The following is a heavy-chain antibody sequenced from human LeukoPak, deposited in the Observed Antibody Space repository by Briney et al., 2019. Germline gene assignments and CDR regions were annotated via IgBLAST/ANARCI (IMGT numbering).Heavy chain of an antibody. CDR1: GYSFTDYY. Sequence: ATVTISFKGSGYSFTDYYMHWVQHAPGQGLGWMGLVDPEDGETIYAQKFQGRVTTTAHTSTDTDYMELSSLKSEDTAVYYCATIEYSSSSRAFDIWGQGTMVTVSS. CDR3: ATIEYSSSSRAFDI. D-gene: IGHD6-6*01. J-gene: IGHJ3*02. CDR2: VDPEDGET. V-gene: IGHV1-69-2*01.